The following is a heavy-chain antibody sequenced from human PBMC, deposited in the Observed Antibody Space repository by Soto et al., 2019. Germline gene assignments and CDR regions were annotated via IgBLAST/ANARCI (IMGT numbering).Heavy chain of an antibody. D-gene: IGHD6-13*01. CDR2: ISSSSSYI. V-gene: IGHV3-21*01. CDR3: ARRVQQPGRTDDY. CDR1: GFTFSSYS. J-gene: IGHJ4*02. Sequence: GGSLRLSCAASGFTFSSYSMNWVRQAPGKGLEWVSSISSSSSYIYYADSVKGRFTISRDNAKNSLYLQMNSLRAEDTAVYYCARRVQQPGRTDDYWGQGTLVTVSS.